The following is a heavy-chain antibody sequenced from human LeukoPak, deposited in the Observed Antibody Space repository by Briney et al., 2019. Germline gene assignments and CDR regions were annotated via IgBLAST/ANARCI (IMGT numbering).Heavy chain of an antibody. Sequence: GGSLRLSCAASGFTFSSYWMSWVRQAPGKGLEWVANIKEDGSEDYYVESVKGRFTISRDNAKNSLYLQMNSLRAEDTAVYYCARDKDMARDYWGQGTLVTVSS. D-gene: IGHD2-15*01. V-gene: IGHV3-7*01. CDR3: ARDKDMARDY. CDR2: IKEDGSED. CDR1: GFTFSSYW. J-gene: IGHJ4*02.